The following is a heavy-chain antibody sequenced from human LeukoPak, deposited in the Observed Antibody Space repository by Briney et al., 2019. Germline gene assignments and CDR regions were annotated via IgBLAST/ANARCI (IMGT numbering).Heavy chain of an antibody. D-gene: IGHD3-22*01. V-gene: IGHV4-34*01. CDR3: PRDNSGFDY. CDR1: GGSFSGYY. Sequence: SETLSLTCAVYGGSFSGYYWSWIRQPPEKGLEWIGEINHSGSTNYNPSLKSRVTISVDTSKNQFSLKLSSVTAADTAVYYCPRDNSGFDYWGQGTLVTVSS. J-gene: IGHJ4*02. CDR2: INHSGST.